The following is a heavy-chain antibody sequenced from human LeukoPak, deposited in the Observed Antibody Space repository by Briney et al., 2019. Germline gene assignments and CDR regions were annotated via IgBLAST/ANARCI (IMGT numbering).Heavy chain of an antibody. Sequence: PGGSLRLSCAASGFTFSNAWMSWVRQAPGKGLEWVGRIKSKTDGGTTDYAAPVKGRFTISRDDSKNTLYLQMNSLKTEDTAVYYCTTEETDYDFWSGYYPDYWGQGTLVTVSS. CDR3: TTEETDYDFWSGYYPDY. CDR2: IKSKTDGGTT. V-gene: IGHV3-15*01. D-gene: IGHD3-3*01. CDR1: GFTFSNAW. J-gene: IGHJ4*02.